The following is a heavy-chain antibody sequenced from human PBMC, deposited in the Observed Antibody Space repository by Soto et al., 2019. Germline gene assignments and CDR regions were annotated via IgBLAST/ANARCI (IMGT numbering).Heavy chain of an antibody. CDR2: IYYSGST. J-gene: IGHJ4*02. V-gene: IGHV4-31*03. CDR3: ARKATVTTSFDY. D-gene: IGHD4-17*01. CDR1: GGSISSGGYY. Sequence: QVQLQESGPGLVKPSQTLSLTCTVSGGSISSGGYYWSWIRQHPGKGLEWIGYIYYSGSTYYNPSIKSGVTISVDTSKNQVSRKLSSVTAADTAVYYCARKATVTTSFDYWGQGTLVTVSS.